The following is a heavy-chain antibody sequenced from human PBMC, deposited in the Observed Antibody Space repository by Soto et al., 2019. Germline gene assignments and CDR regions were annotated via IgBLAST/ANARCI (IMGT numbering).Heavy chain of an antibody. J-gene: IGHJ4*02. CDR3: ARESEDLTSNFDY. CDR1: GFPFSTSA. V-gene: IGHV3-23*01. CDR2: ISATSDAA. Sequence: PGGSLRLSCAASGFPFSTSAMNWVRQAPGKGLEWVSIISATSDAAHYAESVKGRFTSSRDNSKNTLYLQMNSLRAEDTAVYYCARESEDLTSNFDYWGQGTLVTVSS.